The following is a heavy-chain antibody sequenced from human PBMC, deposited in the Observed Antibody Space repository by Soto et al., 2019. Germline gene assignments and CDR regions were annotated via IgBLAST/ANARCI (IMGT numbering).Heavy chain of an antibody. J-gene: IGHJ3*02. CDR2: ISSSSSYI. V-gene: IGHV3-21*01. Sequence: GGSLRLSCAASGFTFSSYSMNWVRQAPGKGLEWVSSISSSSSYIYYADSVTGRFTISRDNAKNSLYLQMNSLRAEDTAVYYCARDKTGARAFDIWGQGTMVTVSS. D-gene: IGHD1-1*01. CDR3: ARDKTGARAFDI. CDR1: GFTFSSYS.